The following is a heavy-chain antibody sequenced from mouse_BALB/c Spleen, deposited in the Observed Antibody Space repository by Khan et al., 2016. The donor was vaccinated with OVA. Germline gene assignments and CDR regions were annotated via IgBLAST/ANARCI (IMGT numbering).Heavy chain of an antibody. J-gene: IGHJ4*01. D-gene: IGHD2-3*01. CDR1: GYSITSDYA. CDR2: ISSSGST. Sequence: EVKLLESGPGLVKPSQSLSLTCTVTGYSITSDYAWNWIRQFPGNKLEWMGYISSSGSTNYNPALKSRISITRDTSKNQFFLQLNSVTTEDTATDYCARDGSRYNYAMDYWGQGTSVTVSS. V-gene: IGHV3-2*02. CDR3: ARDGSRYNYAMDY.